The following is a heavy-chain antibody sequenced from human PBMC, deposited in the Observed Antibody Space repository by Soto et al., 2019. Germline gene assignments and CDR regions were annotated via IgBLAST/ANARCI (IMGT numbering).Heavy chain of an antibody. CDR1: GFTFSSYS. D-gene: IGHD6-13*01. V-gene: IGHV3-21*01. CDR2: ISSSSSYI. Sequence: GGSLRLSCAASGFTFSSYSMNWVRQAPGKGLEWVSSISSSSSYIYYADSVKGRFTISRDNAKNSLYLQMNSLRAEDKAVYYCARGLYSSSWYPYYYYGMDVWGQGTTVTVSS. J-gene: IGHJ6*02. CDR3: ARGLYSSSWYPYYYYGMDV.